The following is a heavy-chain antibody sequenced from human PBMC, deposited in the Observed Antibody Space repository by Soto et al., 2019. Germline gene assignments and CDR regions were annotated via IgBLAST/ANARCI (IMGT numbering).Heavy chain of an antibody. D-gene: IGHD5-12*01. V-gene: IGHV1-69*01. J-gene: IGHJ6*02. Sequence: SVKVSCKASGGTFNNYPITWARQAPGEGLEWMGGSIPIFGTANYAQKFQGRVTISVDESTSTAYMELSSLRSEDTAVYYCARGRGYSGDDHYYYFDMDVWGQGTTVTVSS. CDR2: SIPIFGTA. CDR3: ARGRGYSGDDHYYYFDMDV. CDR1: GGTFNNYP.